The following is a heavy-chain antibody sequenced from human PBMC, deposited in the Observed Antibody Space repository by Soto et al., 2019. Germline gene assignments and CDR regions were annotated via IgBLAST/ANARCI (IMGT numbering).Heavy chain of an antibody. CDR1: GFTFSSYA. Sequence: PGGSLRLSCAASGFTFSSYAMSWVRQAPGKGLEWVSAISGSGGSTYYADSVKGRFTISRDNSKNTLYLQMNSLRAEDTAVYYCANPASRGYSYGLAFDYWGQGTLVTVSS. CDR3: ANPASRGYSYGLAFDY. CDR2: ISGSGGST. J-gene: IGHJ4*02. D-gene: IGHD5-18*01. V-gene: IGHV3-23*01.